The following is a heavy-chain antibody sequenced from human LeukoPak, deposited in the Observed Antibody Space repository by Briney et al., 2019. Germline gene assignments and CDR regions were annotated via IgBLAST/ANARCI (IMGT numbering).Heavy chain of an antibody. CDR3: AKCYGDYVVYYYYMDV. V-gene: IGHV3-66*02. J-gene: IGHJ6*03. D-gene: IGHD4-17*01. CDR2: IYSGGST. CDR1: EFSVGSNY. Sequence: GGSLRLSCAASEFSVGSNYMTWVRQAPGKGLEWVSLIYSGGSTYYADSVKGRFTISRDNSKNTLYLQMNSLRAEDTAVYYCAKCYGDYVVYYYYMDVWGKGTTVTVSS.